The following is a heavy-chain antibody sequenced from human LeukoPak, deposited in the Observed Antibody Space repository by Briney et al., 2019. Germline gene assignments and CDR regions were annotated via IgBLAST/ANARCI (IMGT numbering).Heavy chain of an antibody. J-gene: IGHJ3*02. CDR1: GFTFDDYG. CDR2: INWNGGST. Sequence: RPGGSLRLSCAASGFTFDDYGMSWVRQAPGKGLEWVSGINWNGGSTGYADSVKGRFTISRDNAKNTLYLQMNSLRAEDTAVYYCARDREEYCSGGSCQAFDIWGQGTMVTVSS. CDR3: ARDREEYCSGGSCQAFDI. D-gene: IGHD2-15*01. V-gene: IGHV3-20*04.